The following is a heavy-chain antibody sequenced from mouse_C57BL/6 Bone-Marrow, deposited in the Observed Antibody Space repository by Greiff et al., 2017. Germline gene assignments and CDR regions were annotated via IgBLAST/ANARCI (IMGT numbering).Heavy chain of an antibody. V-gene: IGHV1-59*01. CDR2: IDPSDSYT. J-gene: IGHJ4*01. CDR3: ARGDCAMDY. CDR1: GYTFTSYW. Sequence: QVQLQQPGAELVRPGTSVKLSCKASGYTFTSYWMHWVKQRPGQGLEWIGVIDPSDSYTNYNQKFKGKATLTVDTSSSTAYMQLSSLTSEDSAVYYCARGDCAMDYWGQGTSVTGSS.